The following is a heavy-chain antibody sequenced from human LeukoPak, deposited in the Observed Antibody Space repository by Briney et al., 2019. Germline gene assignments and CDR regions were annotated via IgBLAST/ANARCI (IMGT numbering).Heavy chain of an antibody. CDR1: GYTFTGYY. CDR3: ATSGIVTVDSQLDH. Sequence: GASAKVSCKASGYTFTGYYIHWVRQAPGQGLEWMGWINPTTGGTNSAQKFQGRVTMTRDTSISTAYMELRRLRSDDTAVYYCATSGIVTVDSQLDHWGQGTLVTVSS. D-gene: IGHD1-26*01. CDR2: INPTTGGT. V-gene: IGHV1-2*02. J-gene: IGHJ4*02.